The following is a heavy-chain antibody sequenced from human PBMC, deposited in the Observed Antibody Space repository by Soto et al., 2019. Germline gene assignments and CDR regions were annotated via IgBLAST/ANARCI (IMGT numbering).Heavy chain of an antibody. Sequence: EVQLVESGGGLVQPGESLRLSCADSGFTFSSHWMHWVRQAPGRGLVWVSRIKTDGTTTSCADSVKGRFTISRDNAKNTLYLQMNSLRPEDTAVYYCARESAVTGTGLDYWCQGTLVTVSS. CDR1: GFTFSSHW. D-gene: IGHD6-19*01. J-gene: IGHJ4*02. V-gene: IGHV3-74*01. CDR3: ARESAVTGTGLDY. CDR2: IKTDGTTT.